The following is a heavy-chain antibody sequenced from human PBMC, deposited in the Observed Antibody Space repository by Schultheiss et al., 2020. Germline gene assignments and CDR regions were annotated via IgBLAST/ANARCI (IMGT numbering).Heavy chain of an antibody. J-gene: IGHJ3*02. V-gene: IGHV4-59*08. D-gene: IGHD3-10*01. CDR2: IYYSGST. Sequence: SETLSLTCTVSGGSISSYYWRWIRQPPGKGLEWVGYIYYSGSTNSNPSLKSLVTISVDTSKNQFSLKLSSVTAADTAVYYCTRHHPLPPSRVLLSPYCYGCGLDAFDIWGKGTRVNVSS. CDR3: TRHHPLPPSRVLLSPYCYGCGLDAFDI. CDR1: GGSISSYY.